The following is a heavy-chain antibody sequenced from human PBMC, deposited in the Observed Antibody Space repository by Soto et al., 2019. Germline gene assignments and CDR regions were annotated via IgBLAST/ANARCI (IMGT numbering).Heavy chain of an antibody. CDR1: GFSFSSYA. D-gene: IGHD5-12*01. CDR2: ISARGGSS. V-gene: IGHV3-23*01. Sequence: EVQLLESGGGVVQPGGSLRLSCAASGFSFSSYAMVWVRQAPGKGLEWVSVISARGGSSYFADSVKGRFTISRDNSKNVLSLEMNSLRAEDTAIYFCAKGSIEYSASVDNWGQGTLVLVSS. J-gene: IGHJ4*02. CDR3: AKGSIEYSASVDN.